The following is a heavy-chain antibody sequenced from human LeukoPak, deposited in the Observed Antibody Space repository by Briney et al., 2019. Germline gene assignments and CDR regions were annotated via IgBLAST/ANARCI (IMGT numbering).Heavy chain of an antibody. Sequence: PGRSLRLSCAASGFTFSSYGMHWVRQAPGKGLEWVAVIWYDGSNKYYADSVKGRFTISRDNSKNTLYLQMNSLRAEDTAVCYCARVFYDSSGYRQFGAFDIWGQGTMVTVSS. CDR3: ARVFYDSSGYRQFGAFDI. V-gene: IGHV3-33*01. CDR1: GFTFSSYG. D-gene: IGHD3-22*01. J-gene: IGHJ3*02. CDR2: IWYDGSNK.